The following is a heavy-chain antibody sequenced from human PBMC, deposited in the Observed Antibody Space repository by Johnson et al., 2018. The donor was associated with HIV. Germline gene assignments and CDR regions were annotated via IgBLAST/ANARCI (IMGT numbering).Heavy chain of an antibody. CDR3: AKERGDKRREGRAFDI. V-gene: IGHV3-30*02. CDR2: MWYDGSNK. J-gene: IGHJ3*02. Sequence: VQLVESGGGVVRPGGSLRLSCAASGFTFDDYGMSWVRQGPGKGLEWVAVMWYDGSNKYYADSVKGRFTISRDNSKNTLYLQMNSLRAKDTAVYYCAKERGDKRREGRAFDIWGQGTMVTVSS. D-gene: IGHD3-16*01. CDR1: GFTFDDYG.